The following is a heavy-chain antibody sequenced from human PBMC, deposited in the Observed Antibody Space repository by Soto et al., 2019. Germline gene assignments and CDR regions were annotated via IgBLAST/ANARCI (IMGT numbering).Heavy chain of an antibody. Sequence: SVNVSCKASGGTFSSYSISWVRQAPVQGLELMGGIIPIFGTAKYAQKFQGRVTITADESTSTAYMELSSLRSEDTAVYYCARVAKYYDRSGYCFKSFDHWAQGPLDTVSS. V-gene: IGHV1-69*13. CDR2: IIPIFGTA. J-gene: IGHJ4*02. D-gene: IGHD3-22*01. CDR3: ARVAKYYDRSGYCFKSFDH. CDR1: GGTFSSYS.